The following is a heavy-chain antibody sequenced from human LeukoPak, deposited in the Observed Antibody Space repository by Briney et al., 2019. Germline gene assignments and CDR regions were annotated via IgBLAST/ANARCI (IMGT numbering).Heavy chain of an antibody. CDR3: ARGDSSWYDDY. V-gene: IGHV3-21*01. CDR2: ISTSSSYI. CDR1: GFTFSSYT. D-gene: IGHD6-13*01. Sequence: GGSLRPSCAASGFTFSSYTMNWVRQAPGKGLEWVSSISTSSSYIYYADSVKGRFTISRDNAKNSLYLQMNSLRAEDTAVYYCARGDSSWYDDYWGQGTLVTVSS. J-gene: IGHJ4*02.